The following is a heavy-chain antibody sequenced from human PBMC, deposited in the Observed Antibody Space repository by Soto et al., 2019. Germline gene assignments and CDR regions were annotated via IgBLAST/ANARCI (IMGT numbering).Heavy chain of an antibody. CDR3: ATGLKDASNRPSFDS. CDR1: GFNFSDYY. V-gene: IGHV3-11*01. Sequence: GGSLRLSCIGSGFNFSDYYMNWIRQTPVKGLEWVSSILSLESHKYYAASVMGRFSISRDNAKKSLFLQMNNLRAEDTGIYFCATGLKDASNRPSFDSWGPGTPVTVYS. D-gene: IGHD3-16*01. CDR2: ILSLESHK. J-gene: IGHJ4*02.